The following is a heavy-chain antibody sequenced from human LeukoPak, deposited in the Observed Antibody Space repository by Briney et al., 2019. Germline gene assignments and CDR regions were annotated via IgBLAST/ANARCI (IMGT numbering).Heavy chain of an antibody. CDR1: GFTFSSYT. CDR2: ITRSSNYK. V-gene: IGHV3-21*03. Sequence: GGSLRLSCAASGFTFSSYTINWVRQAPGKGLEWVSSITRSSNYKYYADSVKGRFTISRDNAKNSLYLQMNSLKTEDTAVYYCTTGYDSSGYYLGGDYWGQGTLVTVSS. D-gene: IGHD3-22*01. CDR3: TTGYDSSGYYLGGDY. J-gene: IGHJ4*02.